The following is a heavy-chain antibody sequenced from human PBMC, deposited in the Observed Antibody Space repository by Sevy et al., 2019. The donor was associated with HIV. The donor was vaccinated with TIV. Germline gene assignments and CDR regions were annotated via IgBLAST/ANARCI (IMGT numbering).Heavy chain of an antibody. CDR1: GFIFSNYG. D-gene: IGHD3-22*01. CDR2: IWYDGSSK. CDR3: SRGANYYHSSGSQPNFDF. V-gene: IGHV3-33*01. Sequence: GGSLRLSCAASGFIFSNYGMHWVRQAPGKGLEWVALIWYDGSSKCYGDSVKGRFTISSDNSKNTMDLQMNSLRVEDTAVYYCSRGANYYHSSGSQPNFDFWGQGTLVTVSS. J-gene: IGHJ4*02.